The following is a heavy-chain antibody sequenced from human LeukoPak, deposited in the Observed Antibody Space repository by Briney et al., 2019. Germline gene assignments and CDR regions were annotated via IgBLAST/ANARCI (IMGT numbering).Heavy chain of an antibody. CDR3: ARDFELSH. J-gene: IGHJ4*02. Sequence: GGSLRLSCAASGFTFSSYGMHWVRQAPGKGLEWVALIWYDGSSKHYADSVRGRFTISRDDSKNTLYLQMNSLRAEDTAVYYCARDFELSHWGQGTLVTVSS. D-gene: IGHD3-16*02. CDR1: GFTFSSYG. CDR2: IWYDGSSK. V-gene: IGHV3-33*01.